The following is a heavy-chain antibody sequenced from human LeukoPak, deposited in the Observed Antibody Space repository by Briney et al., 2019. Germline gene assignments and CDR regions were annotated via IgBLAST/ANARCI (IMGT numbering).Heavy chain of an antibody. CDR3: ARPTYFYDSSGSYWYFDL. D-gene: IGHD3-22*01. CDR2: TYPGDSDT. CDR1: GYIFTTYW. J-gene: IGHJ2*01. Sequence: GESLKISCKGSGYIFTTYWIGWVRQMPGKGLEWMGITYPGDSDTRYSPSFQGQVTISADKSISTAYLQWSSLKASDTAMYYCARPTYFYDSSGSYWYFDLWGRGTRVTVSS. V-gene: IGHV5-51*01.